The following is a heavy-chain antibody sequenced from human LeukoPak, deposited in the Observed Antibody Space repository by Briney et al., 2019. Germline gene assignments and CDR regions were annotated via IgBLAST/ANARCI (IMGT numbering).Heavy chain of an antibody. V-gene: IGHV1-18*01. CDR2: ISAHNGNT. D-gene: IGHD4-17*01. J-gene: IGHJ4*02. CDR1: GYTFTSYG. Sequence: ASVKVSCKASGYTFTSYGISWVRQAPGQGLEWMGWISAHNGNTNYAQKLQGRVTMTTDTSASTAYMELRSLRSDDTAVYYCSTVTTAGDYWGQGTLVTVSS. CDR3: STVTTAGDY.